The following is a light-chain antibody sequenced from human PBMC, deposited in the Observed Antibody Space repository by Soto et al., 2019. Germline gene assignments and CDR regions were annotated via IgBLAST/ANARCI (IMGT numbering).Light chain of an antibody. CDR1: SSDVGGYNY. V-gene: IGLV2-8*01. Sequence: QPVLTQPPSASGSPGQSVTISCTGTSSDVGGYNYVSWYQQHPGAAPKLMIYEVVKRPSGVPDRFSGSKSGNTASLTVSGLQAEDESDYYCSSYGGDNNVVFGGGTKVTVL. J-gene: IGLJ2*01. CDR3: SSYGGDNNVV. CDR2: EVV.